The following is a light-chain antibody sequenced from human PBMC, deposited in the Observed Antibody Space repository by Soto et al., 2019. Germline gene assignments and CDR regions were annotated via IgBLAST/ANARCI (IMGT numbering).Light chain of an antibody. V-gene: IGLV4-69*01. J-gene: IGLJ7*01. CDR3: QTWGTGSASVV. CDR1: SGHSNYA. Sequence: QAVVTQSPSASASLGASVKLTCTLSSGHSNYAIAWHQQQPEKGPRFLMKVNSGGSHIKGDGIPDRFSGSSSGAERYLFIASLQSEDEADYYGQTWGTGSASVVFGGGTQLTVL. CDR2: VNSGGSH.